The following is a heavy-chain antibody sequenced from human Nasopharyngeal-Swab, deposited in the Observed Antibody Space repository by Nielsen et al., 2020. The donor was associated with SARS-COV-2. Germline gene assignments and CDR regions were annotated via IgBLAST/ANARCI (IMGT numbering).Heavy chain of an antibody. CDR3: TRHGSSSWSDNYFDY. J-gene: IGHJ4*02. CDR1: GFTFSGSA. Sequence: GESLKISCAASGFTFSGSAMHWVRQASGKGLEWVGRIRSKANSYATAYAASVKGRFTISRDDSKNTAHLQMNSLKTEDTAVYYCTRHGSSSWSDNYFDYWGQGTLVTVSS. D-gene: IGHD6-13*01. V-gene: IGHV3-73*01. CDR2: IRSKANSYAT.